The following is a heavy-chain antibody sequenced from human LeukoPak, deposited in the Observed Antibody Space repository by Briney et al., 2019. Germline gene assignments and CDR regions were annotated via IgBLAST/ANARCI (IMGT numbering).Heavy chain of an antibody. CDR2: IIPIFGTA. V-gene: IGHV1-69*05. CDR3: ARGPGLVVVGTEYFQH. J-gene: IGHJ1*01. CDR1: GGTFSSYA. D-gene: IGHD3-22*01. Sequence: SVKVSCKASGGTFSSYAISWVRQAPGQGLEWMGRIIPIFGTANYAQKFQGRVTITTDESTSTAYMELSSLRSEDTAVYYCARGPGLVVVGTEYFQHWGQGTLVTASS.